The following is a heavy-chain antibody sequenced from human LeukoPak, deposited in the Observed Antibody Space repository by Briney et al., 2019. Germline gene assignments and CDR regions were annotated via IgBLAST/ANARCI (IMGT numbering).Heavy chain of an antibody. Sequence: ASVKVSCKASGYPFTGYYLHWVRQPPGQGLEWMGWINPNSGFTNYAQKFQGRVTMTRDTSISTAYMELSRLRSDDTAVYYCARLADCSSSSCRSFDYWGQGTLVTVSS. CDR1: GYPFTGYY. D-gene: IGHD2-2*01. J-gene: IGHJ4*02. CDR2: INPNSGFT. V-gene: IGHV1-2*02. CDR3: ARLADCSSSSCRSFDY.